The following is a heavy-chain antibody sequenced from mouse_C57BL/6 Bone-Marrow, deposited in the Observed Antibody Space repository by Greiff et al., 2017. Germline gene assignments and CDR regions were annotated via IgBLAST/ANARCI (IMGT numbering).Heavy chain of an antibody. J-gene: IGHJ2*01. CDR1: GYTFTTYP. Sequence: VQLQQSGAELVKPGASVKMSCKASGYTFTTYPIEWMKQSHGKSLEWIGNFHPYNDDTKYNEKFKGKATLTVEKSSSTVYLRLSRLASADSAVYCCARGVNGGGYYFDYWGQGTTLTVSS. V-gene: IGHV1-47*01. CDR3: ARGVNGGGYYFDY. CDR2: FHPYNDDT.